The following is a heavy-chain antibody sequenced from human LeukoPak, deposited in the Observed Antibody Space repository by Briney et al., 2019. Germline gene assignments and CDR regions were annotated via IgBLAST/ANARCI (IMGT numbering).Heavy chain of an antibody. CDR2: IGDGYTV. CDR3: ARGCRSGWCIDL. V-gene: IGHV3-48*03. Sequence: GGSLRLSCAASGLIFGNYEMNWVRQAPGKGLEWVSYIGDGYTVYYTDSVKGRFIISRDNAKNSLYLQMNSLSAEDTAIYYCARGCRSGWCIDLWGQGTLVAVSS. J-gene: IGHJ4*02. CDR1: GLIFGNYE. D-gene: IGHD6-19*01.